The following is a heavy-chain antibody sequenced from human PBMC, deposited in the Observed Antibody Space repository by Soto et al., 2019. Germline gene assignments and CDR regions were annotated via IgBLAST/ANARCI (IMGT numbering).Heavy chain of an antibody. Sequence: QVQLVQSGAEVKKPGSSVKVSCKASGGTFSSYAISWVRQAPGQGLEWMGGIIPIFGTANYAQKFQGRVTITADESTSTAYMELSSLRSEDTAVYYCAREGYYDSGSYYNYYYYGMDVWGQGTTVTVSS. CDR3: AREGYYDSGSYYNYYYYGMDV. J-gene: IGHJ6*02. CDR2: IIPIFGTA. CDR1: GGTFSSYA. V-gene: IGHV1-69*01. D-gene: IGHD3-10*01.